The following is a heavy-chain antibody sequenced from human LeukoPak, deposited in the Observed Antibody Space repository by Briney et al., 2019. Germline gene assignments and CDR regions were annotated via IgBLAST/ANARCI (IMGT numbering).Heavy chain of an antibody. D-gene: IGHD3-22*01. Sequence: SQTLSLTCAVSGGSISSGGYYWSWIRQPPGKGLEWIGEINHSGSTNYNPSLKSRVTISVDTSKNQFSLKLGSVTAADTAVYYCARRLNYYDTTDLFDYWGQGTLVTVSS. J-gene: IGHJ4*02. CDR2: INHSGST. CDR3: ARRLNYYDTTDLFDY. V-gene: IGHV4-30-2*01. CDR1: GGSISSGGYY.